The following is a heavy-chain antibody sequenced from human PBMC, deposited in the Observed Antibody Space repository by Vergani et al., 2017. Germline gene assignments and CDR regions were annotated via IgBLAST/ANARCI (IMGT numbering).Heavy chain of an antibody. CDR3: ARLLEGFDY. CDR2: IYYSGST. D-gene: IGHD1-1*01. J-gene: IGHJ4*02. Sequence: QVQLQESGPGLVKPSETLSLTCTVSGGSISSYYWSWIRQPPGKGLEWIGYIYYSGSTYYNPSLKSRVTISVDTSKNQFSLKLSSVTAADTAVYYCARLLEGFDYWGQGTLVTVSS. V-gene: IGHV4-59*06. CDR1: GGSISSYY.